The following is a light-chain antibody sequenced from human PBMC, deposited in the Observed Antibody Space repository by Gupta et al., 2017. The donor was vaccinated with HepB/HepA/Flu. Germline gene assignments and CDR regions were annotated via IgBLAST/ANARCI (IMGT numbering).Light chain of an antibody. CDR3: QQYDNLLTWT. V-gene: IGKV1-33*01. J-gene: IGKJ1*01. CDR2: GAS. Sequence: DIQMTQSPSSLSASVGDRVTITCQASQDISNYLNWYQQKPGKAPKLLIYGASNLETGVPSRFRGGGSGTEFTFTISSLQPEDIATYYCQQYDNLLTWTFGQGTKVEIK. CDR1: QDISNY.